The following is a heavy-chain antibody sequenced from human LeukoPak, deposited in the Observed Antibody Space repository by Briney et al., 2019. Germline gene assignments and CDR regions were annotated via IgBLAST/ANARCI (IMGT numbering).Heavy chain of an antibody. CDR3: AKPEGSAYGYFDC. Sequence: GGSLRLSCAASGFTFDDYAMHWVRQAPGKGLEWVSGISWNSGSIGYADSVKGRFTISRDNAKNSLYLQMNSLRAEDTAIYYCAKPEGSAYGYFDCWGQGALVTVSS. D-gene: IGHD3-22*01. CDR1: GFTFDDYA. J-gene: IGHJ4*02. CDR2: ISWNSGSI. V-gene: IGHV3-9*01.